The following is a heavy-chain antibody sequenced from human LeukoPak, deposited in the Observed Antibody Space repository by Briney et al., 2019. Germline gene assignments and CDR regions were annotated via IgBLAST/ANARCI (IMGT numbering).Heavy chain of an antibody. CDR3: ARTDSSGYYGAY. Sequence: PSETLSLTCTVSGGSISSGGYYWSWIRQHPEKGLEWIGYIYYSGSTYYNPSLKSRVTISVDTSKNQFSLKLSSVTAADTAVYYCARTDSSGYYGAYWGQGTLVTVSS. J-gene: IGHJ4*02. D-gene: IGHD3-22*01. CDR2: IYYSGST. V-gene: IGHV4-31*03. CDR1: GGSISSGGYY.